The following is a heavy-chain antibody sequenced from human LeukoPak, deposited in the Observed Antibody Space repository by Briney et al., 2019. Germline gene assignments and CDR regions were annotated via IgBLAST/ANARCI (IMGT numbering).Heavy chain of an antibody. CDR1: GFTFSDYY. Sequence: PGGSLRLSCAASGFTFSDYYMSWIRQAPGKGLEWVSYISSSGGVIYYADSVKGRFTISRDNAKSSLYLQMNSLRADDTAVYYCARDPEYSSSWYFWFDPWGQGTLVTVSS. D-gene: IGHD6-13*01. CDR3: ARDPEYSSSWYFWFDP. J-gene: IGHJ5*02. V-gene: IGHV3-11*01. CDR2: ISSSGGVI.